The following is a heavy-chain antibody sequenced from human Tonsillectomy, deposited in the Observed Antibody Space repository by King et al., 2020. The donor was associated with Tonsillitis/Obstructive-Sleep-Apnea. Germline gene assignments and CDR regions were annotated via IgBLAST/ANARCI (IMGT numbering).Heavy chain of an antibody. V-gene: IGHV3-30*18. D-gene: IGHD3-16*01. J-gene: IGHJ3*01. CDR2: ISYDGSNK. Sequence: VQLVESGGGVVQPGRSLRLSCAASGFTFSSYGMHWVRQAPGKGLEWVVVISYDGSNKDYGDSVKGRFTISRDNSKNTLYLQMNSLRAEDTAVYYCAKAAEYLLGDYAFDVWGRGTMVTVSS. CDR3: AKAAEYLLGDYAFDV. CDR1: GFTFSSYG.